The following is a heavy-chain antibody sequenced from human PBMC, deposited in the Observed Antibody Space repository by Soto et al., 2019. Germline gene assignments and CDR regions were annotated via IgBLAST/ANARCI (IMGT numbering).Heavy chain of an antibody. Sequence: SETLSLTCTVSGGSISSYYWSWIRQPPGKGLEWIGYIYYSGSTNYNPSLKSRVTISVDTSKNQFSLKLSSVTATDTGVYYCARHAQRYSSSVNYFEHWGQGTLVTVSS. D-gene: IGHD6-6*01. CDR3: ARHAQRYSSSVNYFEH. CDR2: IYYSGST. J-gene: IGHJ4*02. CDR1: GGSISSYY. V-gene: IGHV4-59*08.